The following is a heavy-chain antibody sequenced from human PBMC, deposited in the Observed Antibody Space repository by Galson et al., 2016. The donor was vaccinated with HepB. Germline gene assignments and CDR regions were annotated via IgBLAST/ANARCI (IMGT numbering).Heavy chain of an antibody. D-gene: IGHD5-12*01. V-gene: IGHV3-33*01. CDR1: GFAFSKYG. Sequence: SLRLSCATSGFAFSKYGVHWVRQAPGKGLEWVAVIWYDGRTTYYADSVKGRFTTSRDNSKNTMYLQMNSLTAEDTAVYYCPREYSAYGYYYHGMDVWGKGTTVTVSS. J-gene: IGHJ6*04. CDR3: PREYSAYGYYYHGMDV. CDR2: IWYDGRTT.